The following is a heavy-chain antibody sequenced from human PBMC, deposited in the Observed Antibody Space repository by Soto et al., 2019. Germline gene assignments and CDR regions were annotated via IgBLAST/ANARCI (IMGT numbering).Heavy chain of an antibody. CDR2: INPSGGST. Sequence: ASVKVSCKASQYSFTSYCVHWVRQAPGQGLEWMGIINPSGGSTNYAQKLQGRVTMTTDTSTSTAYMELRSLRSDDTAVYYCARVGAAAGRGAFDIWGQGTMVTVSS. J-gene: IGHJ3*02. V-gene: IGHV1-46*01. CDR3: ARVGAAAGRGAFDI. D-gene: IGHD6-13*01. CDR1: QYSFTSYC.